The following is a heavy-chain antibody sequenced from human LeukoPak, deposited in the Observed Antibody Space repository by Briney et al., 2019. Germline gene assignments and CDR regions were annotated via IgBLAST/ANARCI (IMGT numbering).Heavy chain of an antibody. CDR3: ARALLYSSGRRAFDY. Sequence: SETLSLTCAVYGGSFSGYYWSWIRQPPGKGLEWIGEINHSGSTNYNPSLKSRVTISVDTSKNRFSLKLSSVTAADTAVYYCARALLYSSGRRAFDYWGQGTLVTVSS. D-gene: IGHD6-19*01. V-gene: IGHV4-34*01. J-gene: IGHJ4*02. CDR1: GGSFSGYY. CDR2: INHSGST.